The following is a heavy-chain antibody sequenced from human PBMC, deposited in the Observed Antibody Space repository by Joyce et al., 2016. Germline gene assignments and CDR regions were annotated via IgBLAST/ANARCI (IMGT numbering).Heavy chain of an antibody. CDR2: LSATGCST. Sequence: EVQLVESGGGLVQPGGSLRLSCAASGFTFSNFVMTWVRQAPGKGLEWVSGLSATGCSTYYADSVKGRFTISRDNSKNTLFLQMSSLRADDTAVYYCAKGGFYGSFDYWGQGTLLTVSS. CDR3: AKGGFYGSFDY. D-gene: IGHD4-17*01. V-gene: IGHV3-23*04. J-gene: IGHJ4*02. CDR1: GFTFSNFV.